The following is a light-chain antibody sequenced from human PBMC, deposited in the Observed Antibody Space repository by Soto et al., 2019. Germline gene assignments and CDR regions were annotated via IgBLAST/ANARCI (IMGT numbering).Light chain of an antibody. Sequence: DIQMTQSPSTLSASIGDRVTITCRASQSISGWLAWYQQKPGKAPKLLIYKASSLESGVPSRFSGSGSGTEFTLTISSLQPDDFATYYCQQYDSYWTFGQGTNVEIK. J-gene: IGKJ1*01. CDR2: KAS. CDR1: QSISGW. CDR3: QQYDSYWT. V-gene: IGKV1-5*03.